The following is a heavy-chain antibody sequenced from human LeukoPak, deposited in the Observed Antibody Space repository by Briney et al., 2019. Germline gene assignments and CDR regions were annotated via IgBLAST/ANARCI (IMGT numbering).Heavy chain of an antibody. CDR1: GFTFDDYA. CDR2: ISWNSGSI. Sequence: GGSLRLSCAASGFTFDDYAMHWVRQAPGKGLEWVSGISWNSGSIGYVDSVKGRFTISRDNAKNSLYLQMNSLRAEDTAVYYCARVGDGPSWMNIYYYYYYMDVWGKGTTVTVSS. CDR3: ARVGDGPSWMNIYYYYYYMDV. V-gene: IGHV3-9*01. J-gene: IGHJ6*03. D-gene: IGHD2-21*01.